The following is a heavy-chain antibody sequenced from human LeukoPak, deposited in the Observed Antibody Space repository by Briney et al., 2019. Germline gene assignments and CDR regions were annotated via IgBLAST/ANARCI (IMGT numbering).Heavy chain of an antibody. CDR3: ARDMRGYGDQFDY. D-gene: IGHD4-17*01. CDR2: IYSGGST. J-gene: IGHJ4*02. Sequence: GGSLRLSCVASEFTFSSHAMNWVRQAPGKGLEWVSVIYSGGSTYYADSVKGRFTISRDNSKNTLYLQMNSLRAEDTAVYYCARDMRGYGDQFDYWGQGTQVTVSS. CDR1: EFTFSSHA. V-gene: IGHV3-53*01.